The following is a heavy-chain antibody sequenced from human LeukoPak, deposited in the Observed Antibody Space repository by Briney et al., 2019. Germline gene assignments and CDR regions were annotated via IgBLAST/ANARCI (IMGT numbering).Heavy chain of an antibody. CDR2: INHSGST. CDR3: ARSSGWHNWFDP. D-gene: IGHD6-19*01. CDR1: GGSFSGYY. V-gene: IGHV4-34*01. Sequence: SETLSLTCAVYGGSFSGYYWSWIRQPPGKGLEWIGEINHSGSTNYNPSLKSRVTISVDTSKNQFPLKLSSVTAADTAVYYCARSSGWHNWFDPWGQGTLVTVSS. J-gene: IGHJ5*02.